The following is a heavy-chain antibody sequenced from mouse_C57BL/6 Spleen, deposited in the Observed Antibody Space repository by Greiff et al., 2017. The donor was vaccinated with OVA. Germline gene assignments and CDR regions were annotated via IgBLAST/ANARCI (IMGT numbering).Heavy chain of an antibody. CDR2: IYWDDDK. D-gene: IGHD1-1*01. J-gene: IGHJ1*03. CDR3: ARCDGYWYFDV. CDR1: GFSLSTSGMG. V-gene: IGHV8-12*01. Sequence: QVTLKECGPGILQSSQTLSLTCSFSGFSLSTSGMGVSWIRQPSGKGLEWLAHIYWDDDKRYNPSLKSRLTISKDTSRNQVCLKITSVDTADTATYYCARCDGYWYFDVWGTGTTVTVSS.